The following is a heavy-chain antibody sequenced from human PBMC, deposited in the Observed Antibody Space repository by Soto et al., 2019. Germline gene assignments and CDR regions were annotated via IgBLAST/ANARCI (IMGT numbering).Heavy chain of an antibody. J-gene: IGHJ4*02. CDR1: GGSFSGYY. CDR2: INHSGST. CDR3: ARVRGRYFYGSGRRRTYYFDY. D-gene: IGHD3-10*01. V-gene: IGHV4-34*01. Sequence: SETLSLTCAVYGGSFSGYYWGWIRQPPGKGLEWIGEINHSGSTNYNPSLKSRVTISVDTSKNQFSLKLSSVTAADTAVYYCARVRGRYFYGSGRRRTYYFDYWGQGTLVTVSS.